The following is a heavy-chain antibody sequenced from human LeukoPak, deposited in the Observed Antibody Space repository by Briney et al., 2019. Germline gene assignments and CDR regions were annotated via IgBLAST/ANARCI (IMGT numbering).Heavy chain of an antibody. Sequence: GGSLRLSCAASGFTFSSYAMSWVRQAPGKGLEWVSAISGSGGSTYYADSVKGRFTISRDNAKNSLYLQMNSLRAEDTAVYYCARSQRFGDYWGQGTLVTVSS. J-gene: IGHJ4*02. CDR2: ISGSGGST. CDR3: ARSQRFGDY. V-gene: IGHV3-23*01. CDR1: GFTFSSYA. D-gene: IGHD3-10*01.